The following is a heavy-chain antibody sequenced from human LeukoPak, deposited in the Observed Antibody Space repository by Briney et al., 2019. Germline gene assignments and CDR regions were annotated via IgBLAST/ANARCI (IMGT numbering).Heavy chain of an antibody. CDR3: AAGPVVAATAPYYYYGMDV. V-gene: IGHV3-9*01. J-gene: IGHJ6*02. CDR1: GFTFDDYA. D-gene: IGHD2-15*01. Sequence: GWSLRLSCAASGFTFDDYAMHWVRQAPGKGLEWVSGISWNSGSIGYADSVKGRFTISRDNAKNSLYLQMNSLRAEDTALYYCAAGPVVAATAPYYYYGMDVWGQGTTVTVSS. CDR2: ISWNSGSI.